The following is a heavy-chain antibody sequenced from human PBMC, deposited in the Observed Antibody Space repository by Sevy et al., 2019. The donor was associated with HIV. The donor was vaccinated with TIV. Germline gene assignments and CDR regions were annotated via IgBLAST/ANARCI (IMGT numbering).Heavy chain of an antibody. V-gene: IGHV3-21*01. CDR3: ARENYYGSDAFDI. Sequence: GGSLRLSCAASGFTFSSYSMNWVRQAPGKGLEWVSSISSSSYIYYADSVKGRFTISRDNAKNSLYLQMNSLRAEDTAVYYCARENYYGSDAFDIWGQGTMVTVSS. J-gene: IGHJ3*02. CDR1: GFTFSSYS. D-gene: IGHD3-3*01. CDR2: ISSSSYI.